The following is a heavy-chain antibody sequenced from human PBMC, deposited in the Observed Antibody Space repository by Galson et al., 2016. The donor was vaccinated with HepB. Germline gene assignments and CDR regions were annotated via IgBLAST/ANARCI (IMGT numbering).Heavy chain of an antibody. D-gene: IGHD1-26*01. CDR1: GFTVSSTY. J-gene: IGHJ4*02. CDR2: IHTSGST. V-gene: IGHV3-53*01. Sequence: SLRLSCAASGFTVSSTYMSWVRQAPGKGLEWVSVIHTSGSTYYTNSVRGRFTISRDSSNLYLQMNSLRAEDTAVYYCARSPSWELLHEFDSWGQGTLVTVSS. CDR3: ARSPSWELLHEFDS.